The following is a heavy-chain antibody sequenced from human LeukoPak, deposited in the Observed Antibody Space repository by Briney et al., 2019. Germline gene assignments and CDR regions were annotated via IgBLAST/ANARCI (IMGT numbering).Heavy chain of an antibody. CDR3: ARDLPRTIFGVVT. J-gene: IGHJ5*02. CDR2: IGDSGART. D-gene: IGHD3-3*01. V-gene: IGHV3-23*01. CDR1: GFTFDNYA. Sequence: GGSLRLSCAASGFTFDNYAMSWVRQAPGKGLEWVSAIGDSGARTFYADSVKGRFTISRDNAKNSLYLQMNSLRAEDTAVYYCARDLPRTIFGVVTWGQGTLVTVSS.